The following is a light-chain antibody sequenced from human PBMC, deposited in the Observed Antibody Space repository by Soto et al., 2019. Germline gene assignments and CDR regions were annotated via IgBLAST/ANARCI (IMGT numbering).Light chain of an antibody. CDR3: CSYAGTSTYV. Sequence: QSVLTQPASVSGSPGQSITISCTGSSSDVGSYNLVSWYQQHPGKAPKLVICEGSKRPSGVSNRFSGSKSGTTASLTISGLQAEDEADYYCCSYAGTSTYVFGTGTKLTVL. V-gene: IGLV2-23*01. J-gene: IGLJ1*01. CDR2: EGS. CDR1: SSDVGSYNL.